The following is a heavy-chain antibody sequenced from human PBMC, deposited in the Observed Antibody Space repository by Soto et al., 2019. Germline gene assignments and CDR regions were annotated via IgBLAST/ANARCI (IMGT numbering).Heavy chain of an antibody. CDR1: GYTFTSYD. V-gene: IGHV1-8*01. Sequence: ASVKVSCKASGYTFTSYDINWVRQATGQGLEWMGWMNPNSGNTGYAQKFQGRVTMTRNTSISTAYMELRSLRSDDTAVYYCARVDDFWSGYYSYYFDYWGQGTLVTVSS. CDR2: MNPNSGNT. CDR3: ARVDDFWSGYYSYYFDY. D-gene: IGHD3-3*01. J-gene: IGHJ4*02.